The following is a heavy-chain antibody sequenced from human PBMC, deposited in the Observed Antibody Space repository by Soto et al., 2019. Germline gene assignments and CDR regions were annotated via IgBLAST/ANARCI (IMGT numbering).Heavy chain of an antibody. J-gene: IGHJ4*02. CDR3: ARKWEIVVASFDF. D-gene: IGHD2-15*01. V-gene: IGHV1-8*01. CDR1: GDTYTSYA. CDR2: MNPNSGNT. Sequence: ASAKVCCKASGDTYTSYALNSVRHETGQGLEWMGWMNPNSGNTGYAQKFQGRVTMTRNTSISTAYMELSSLRSEDTAVYYCARKWEIVVASFDFLGKGSLVIVS.